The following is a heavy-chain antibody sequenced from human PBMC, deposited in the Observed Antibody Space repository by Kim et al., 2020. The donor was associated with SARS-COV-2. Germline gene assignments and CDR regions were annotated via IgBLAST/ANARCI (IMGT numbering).Heavy chain of an antibody. Sequence: SETLSLTCTVSGGSISSSSYYWGWIRQPPGKGLEWIGSIYYSGSIYYNPSLKSRVTISVDTFKNQFSLKLSSVTAADTAVYYCSIHESLLGQQLHDLSWFVPYGRGTLVAVSS. CDR1: GGSISSSSYY. J-gene: IGHJ5*02. V-gene: IGHV4-39*01. D-gene: IGHD6-13*01. CDR2: IYYSGSI. CDR3: SIHESLLGQQLHDLSWFVP.